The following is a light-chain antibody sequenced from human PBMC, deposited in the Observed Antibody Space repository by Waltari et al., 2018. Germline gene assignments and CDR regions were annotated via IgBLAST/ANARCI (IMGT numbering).Light chain of an antibody. Sequence: IQLTQSPSSLSASLGDTVTITCRASQSISTFLNWYQQKPGRAPKLLIYAASSLRGAVPSRFSGSGSGTDFTLTISSLQPDDCATYYCQQSYSSFTFGQGTRLEIK. CDR1: QSISTF. CDR3: QQSYSSFT. CDR2: AAS. V-gene: IGKV1-39*01. J-gene: IGKJ5*01.